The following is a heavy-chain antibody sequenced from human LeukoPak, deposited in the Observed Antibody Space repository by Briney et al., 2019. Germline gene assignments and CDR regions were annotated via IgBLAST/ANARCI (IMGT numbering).Heavy chain of an antibody. CDR2: IYYSGST. D-gene: IGHD3-3*01. J-gene: IGHJ4*02. Sequence: SETLSLTCTVSGGSISSSSYYWGWIRQPPGKGLEWIGSIYYSGSTYYTPSLKSRVTISVDTSKNQFSLKLSSVTAADTAVYYCARVRFLEWLYGDFDYWGQGTLVTVSS. CDR1: GGSISSSSYY. CDR3: ARVRFLEWLYGDFDY. V-gene: IGHV4-39*01.